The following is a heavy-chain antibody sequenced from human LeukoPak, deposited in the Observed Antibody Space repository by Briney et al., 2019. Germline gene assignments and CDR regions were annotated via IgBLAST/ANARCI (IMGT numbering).Heavy chain of an antibody. Sequence: GGSLRLSCAASGFTFSSYSMNWVRQAPGKGLEWVSSISSSSSYIYYADSVKGRFTISRDNAKNSLYLQMNSLRAEDTAVYYCARDGIQLWLPEVYFDYWGQGTLVTVSS. CDR3: ARDGIQLWLPEVYFDY. J-gene: IGHJ4*02. D-gene: IGHD5-18*01. CDR1: GFTFSSYS. V-gene: IGHV3-21*01. CDR2: ISSSSSYI.